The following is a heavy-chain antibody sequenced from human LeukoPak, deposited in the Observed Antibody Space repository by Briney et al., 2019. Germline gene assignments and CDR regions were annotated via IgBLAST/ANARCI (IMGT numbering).Heavy chain of an antibody. V-gene: IGHV1-69*13. D-gene: IGHD3-10*01. CDR1: GGTFSSYA. CDR3: ARGSLWFGEPSPLNWFDP. Sequence: GASVKVSCKASGGTFSSYAISWVRQAPGQGLEWMGGIIPIFGTANYAQKFQGRVTITADESTSTAYMELSSLRSEDTAVYYCARGSLWFGEPSPLNWFDPWGQGTLVTVSS. J-gene: IGHJ5*02. CDR2: IIPIFGTA.